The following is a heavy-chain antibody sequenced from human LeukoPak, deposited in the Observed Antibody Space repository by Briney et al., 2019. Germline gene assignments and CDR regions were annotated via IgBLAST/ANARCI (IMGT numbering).Heavy chain of an antibody. CDR2: IYYSGST. CDR1: GGSISSYY. CDR3: ARLSGRYDSSGYYSGFDP. Sequence: SETLSLTCTVSGGSISSYYWSWIRRPPGKGLEWIGYIYYSGSTNYNPSLKSRVTVSVDTSKNQFSLKLSSVTAADTAVYYCARLSGRYDSSGYYSGFDPWGQGTLVTVSS. D-gene: IGHD3-22*01. V-gene: IGHV4-59*01. J-gene: IGHJ5*02.